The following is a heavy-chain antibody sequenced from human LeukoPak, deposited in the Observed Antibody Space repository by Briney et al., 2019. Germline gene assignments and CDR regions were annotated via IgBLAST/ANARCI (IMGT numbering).Heavy chain of an antibody. D-gene: IGHD3-9*01. CDR2: ISSTSIYI. CDR3: ARVFVSGYDVLTGYFRAFDY. CDR1: GFTFSTFT. V-gene: IGHV3-21*06. Sequence: GGSLRLSCAASGFTFSTFTMNWVRQAPGKGLEWVSSISSTSIYIYYADSVQGRFTVSRDNGQSLLFLQMNSLRAGDTAIYYCARVFVSGYDVLTGYFRAFDYWGQGALVTVSS. J-gene: IGHJ4*02.